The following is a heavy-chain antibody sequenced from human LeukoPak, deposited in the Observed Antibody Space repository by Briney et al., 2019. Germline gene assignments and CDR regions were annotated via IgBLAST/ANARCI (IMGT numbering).Heavy chain of an antibody. CDR1: GYTFTSYD. D-gene: IGHD4-17*01. CDR3: ARDSTVTDCDY. Sequence: ASVKVSCKASGYTFTSYDLNWVRRATGQGLEWMGWMSPASGNTGYAQEFQGRVTMTRDTSVSTAYMELNSLRSEDTAVYYCARDSTVTDCDYWGQGTLVTVSS. CDR2: MSPASGNT. J-gene: IGHJ4*02. V-gene: IGHV1-8*01.